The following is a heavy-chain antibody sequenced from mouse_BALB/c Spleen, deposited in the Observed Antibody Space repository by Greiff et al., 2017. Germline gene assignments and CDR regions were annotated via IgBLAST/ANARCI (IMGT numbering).Heavy chain of an antibody. CDR2: INPSTGYT. CDR3: ARPPDAAWFAY. V-gene: IGHV1-7*01. Sequence: QVQLQQSGAELAKPGASVKMSCKASGYTFTSYWMHWVKQRPGQGLEWIGYINPSTGYTEYNQKFKDKATLAADKSSSTAYMQLSSLTSEDSAVYYCARPPDAAWFAYWGQGTLVTVSA. CDR1: GYTFTSYW. J-gene: IGHJ3*01.